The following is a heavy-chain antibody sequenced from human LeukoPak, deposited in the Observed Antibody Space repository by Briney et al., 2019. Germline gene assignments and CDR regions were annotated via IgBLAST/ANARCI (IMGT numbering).Heavy chain of an antibody. J-gene: IGHJ6*03. V-gene: IGHV1-46*01. CDR1: GYTFTDYY. D-gene: IGHD6-25*01. CDR2: INPSGGST. CDR3: ARSCGASRQSSGRWYYSNTDV. Sequence: GASVKVSCKASGYTFTDYYMGWVRQAPGQGHEWMGCINPSGGSTSYVQKFQGRVTITRDMSTSTVYMELSSLRSEDTAVYYCARSCGASRQSSGRWYYSNTDVWGKGTAVTVSS.